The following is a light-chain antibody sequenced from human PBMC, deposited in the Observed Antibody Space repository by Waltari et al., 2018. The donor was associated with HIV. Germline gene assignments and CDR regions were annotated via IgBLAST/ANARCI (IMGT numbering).Light chain of an antibody. CDR1: SSDVGSYNR. V-gene: IGLV2-23*02. CDR2: EVT. CDR3: SSYAGARV. J-gene: IGLJ3*02. Sequence: QSALTQPAPVSGSPGQSITISCTVTSSDVGSYNRVSWYQQYPGKAPKLIIYEVTKRPSGVSNRFSGSKSGNTASLTLSGLQADDEADYYCSSYAGARVFGGGTNLIVL.